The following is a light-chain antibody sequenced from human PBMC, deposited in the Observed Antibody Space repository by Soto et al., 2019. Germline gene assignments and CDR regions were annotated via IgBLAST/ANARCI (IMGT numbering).Light chain of an antibody. V-gene: IGLV2-23*02. J-gene: IGLJ1*01. Sequence: QSVLTQPASVSGTPGQSITISCTGTSSDVGSYNFVSWYRQHPGKAPKVMIYEVTKRPSGVSNRFSGSKSGNTASLTISGLQAEDEADYYCCSYAGDRXVFGTGTKVTVL. CDR1: SSDVGSYNF. CDR2: EVT. CDR3: CSYAGDRXV.